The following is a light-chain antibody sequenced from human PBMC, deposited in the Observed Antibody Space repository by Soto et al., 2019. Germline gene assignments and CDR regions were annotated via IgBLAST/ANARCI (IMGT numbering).Light chain of an antibody. CDR1: NIGSKS. J-gene: IGLJ3*02. CDR2: YDS. Sequence: SYELTQPPSVSVAARKTASGACGRSNIGSKSVHWYQKKSGQAPVLVMYYDSDRPSGIPERFSGSNSGNTATLTISRVEAGDEADYYCQVWDISSGHVVFGGGTKLTVL. V-gene: IGLV3-21*01. CDR3: QVWDISSGHVV.